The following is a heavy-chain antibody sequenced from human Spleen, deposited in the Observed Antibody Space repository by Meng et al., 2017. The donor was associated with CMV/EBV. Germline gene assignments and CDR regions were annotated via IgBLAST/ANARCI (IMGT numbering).Heavy chain of an antibody. V-gene: IGHV3-53*01. J-gene: IGHJ4*02. D-gene: IGHD1-1*01. Sequence: GESLKISCTASGFTVTNNYMSWVRQPPGKGLEFVSVIYSGGNTYYADSVKGRFTISRDTANNTLYLHMNSLRAEDTAVYYCARRSGNFDYWGQGTLVTVSS. CDR1: GFTVTNNY. CDR2: IYSGGNT. CDR3: ARRSGNFDY.